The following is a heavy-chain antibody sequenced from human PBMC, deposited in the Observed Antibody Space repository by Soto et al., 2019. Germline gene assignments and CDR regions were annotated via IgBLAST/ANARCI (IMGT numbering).Heavy chain of an antibody. V-gene: IGHV4-34*01. D-gene: IGHD2-8*02. CDR1: GGSFSGYY. CDR2: INHSGST. Sequence: SETLSLTCAVYGGSFSGYYWSWIRQPPGTGLEWIGEINHSGSTNYNPSLKSRVTISVDTSKNQFSLRLTSVTAADTAVYYCARDKITGLFDYWGQGTLVTVSS. J-gene: IGHJ4*02. CDR3: ARDKITGLFDY.